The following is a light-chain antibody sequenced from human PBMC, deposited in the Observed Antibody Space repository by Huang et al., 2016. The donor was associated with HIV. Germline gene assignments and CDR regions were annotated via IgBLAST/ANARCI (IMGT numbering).Light chain of an antibody. J-gene: IGKJ3*01. Sequence: EIVMTQSPATLSVSPGERATLSCRASQSVSSNLAWYQQKPGQAPRLLIYGASTRATVIPARFSGSGSGTEFTLTISSLQSEDFAVYYCQQYNNWPPGDFTFGPGTKVDIK. CDR2: GAS. V-gene: IGKV3-15*01. CDR3: QQYNNWPPGDFT. CDR1: QSVSSN.